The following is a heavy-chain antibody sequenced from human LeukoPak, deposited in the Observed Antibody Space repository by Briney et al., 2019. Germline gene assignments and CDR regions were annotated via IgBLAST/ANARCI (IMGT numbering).Heavy chain of an antibody. CDR2: ISSSSSYM. CDR3: ARGDEYGDGYYYYGMDV. V-gene: IGHV3-21*01. CDR1: GFAFSSYS. Sequence: GGSLRLSCAASGFAFSSYSMNWVRQAPGKGLEWVSSISSSSSYMYYADSVKGRFTISRDNAKNSLYLQMNSLIAEDTAVYYCARGDEYGDGYYYYGMDVWGQGTTVTVSS. J-gene: IGHJ6*02. D-gene: IGHD4-17*01.